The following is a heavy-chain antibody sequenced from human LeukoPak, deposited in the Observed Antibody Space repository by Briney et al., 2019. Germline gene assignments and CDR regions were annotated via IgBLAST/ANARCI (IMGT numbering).Heavy chain of an antibody. CDR2: IFPIFGTA. D-gene: IGHD6-19*01. J-gene: IGHJ6*03. Sequence: ASVKVSCKASGGTFKIYAISWVRQAPGQGLEWMGGIFPIFGTAKYPQKLQGRVTMTTDTSTSTGYMELRSLRSDDTALYYCARSPIARVAATTPYYMDVWGKGTTITISS. V-gene: IGHV1-69*05. CDR3: ARSPIARVAATTPYYMDV. CDR1: GGTFKIYA.